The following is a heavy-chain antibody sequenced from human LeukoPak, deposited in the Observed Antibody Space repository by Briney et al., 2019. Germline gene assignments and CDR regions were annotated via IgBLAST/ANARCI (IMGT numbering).Heavy chain of an antibody. D-gene: IGHD5-12*01. Sequence: SVKVSCKASGGTFSSYTISWVRQAPGQGLEWMGGIIPIFGTANYAQKFQGRVTITADESTSTAYMELSSLRSEDTAVYYCARFFGGYDYGGYWGQGTLVTVSS. CDR2: IIPIFGTA. J-gene: IGHJ4*02. CDR1: GGTFSSYT. CDR3: ARFFGGYDYGGY. V-gene: IGHV1-69*13.